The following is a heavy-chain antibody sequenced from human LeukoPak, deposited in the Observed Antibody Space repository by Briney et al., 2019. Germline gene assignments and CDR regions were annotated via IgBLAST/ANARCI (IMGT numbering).Heavy chain of an antibody. CDR3: ARDLRIAARRLAVAGNFPTRGRPGY. D-gene: IGHD6-19*01. CDR2: INPSGGST. V-gene: IGHV1-46*01. CDR1: GYTFTSYY. Sequence: ASVKVSCKASGYTFTSYYMHWVRQAPGQGLEWMGIINPSGGSTSYAQKFQGRVTMTRDMSTSTVYMELSSLRSEDTAVYYCARDLRIAARRLAVAGNFPTRGRPGYWGQGTLVTVSS. J-gene: IGHJ4*02.